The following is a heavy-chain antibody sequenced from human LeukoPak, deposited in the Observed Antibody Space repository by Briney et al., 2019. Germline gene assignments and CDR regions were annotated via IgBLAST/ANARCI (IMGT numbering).Heavy chain of an antibody. CDR3: ARAGHNDFWSGYDENAFDI. V-gene: IGHV1-24*01. CDR2: FDPEDGET. D-gene: IGHD3-3*01. CDR1: GYTLTELS. J-gene: IGHJ3*02. Sequence: ASVKVSCKVSGYTLTELSMHWVRQAPGKGLEWMGGFDPEDGETIYAQKFQGRVTMTEDTSTDTVYMELSSLRSEDTAVYYCARAGHNDFWSGYDENAFDIWGQGTMVTVSS.